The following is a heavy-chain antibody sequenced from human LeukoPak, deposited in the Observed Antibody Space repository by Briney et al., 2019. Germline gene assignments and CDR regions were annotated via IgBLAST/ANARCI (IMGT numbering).Heavy chain of an antibody. Sequence: GGSLRLSCAASGFTFSSYSMNWVRQAPGKGLEWVSYISSSSSTIYYADSVKGRFTISRDNAKNSLYLQMNSLRVEDTAVYYCARVTSYSYGYYDYWGQGTLVTVSS. J-gene: IGHJ4*02. V-gene: IGHV3-48*01. CDR2: ISSSSSTI. CDR1: GFTFSSYS. CDR3: ARVTSYSYGYYDY. D-gene: IGHD5-18*01.